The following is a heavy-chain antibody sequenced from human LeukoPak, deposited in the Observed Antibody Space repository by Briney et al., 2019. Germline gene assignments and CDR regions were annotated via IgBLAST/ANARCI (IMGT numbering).Heavy chain of an antibody. J-gene: IGHJ4*02. CDR3: AKDSALVGATHFDY. D-gene: IGHD1-26*01. CDR2: ITGGGDST. V-gene: IGHV3-23*01. CDR1: GFTFRFYA. Sequence: GGSLRLSCAASGFTFRFYAMNWVRQARGKGLEWVSAITGGGDSTYYADSVKGRFSISRDNSKNTLYHQMNSLRAEDTAVYYCAKDSALVGATHFDYWGQGTLVTVSS.